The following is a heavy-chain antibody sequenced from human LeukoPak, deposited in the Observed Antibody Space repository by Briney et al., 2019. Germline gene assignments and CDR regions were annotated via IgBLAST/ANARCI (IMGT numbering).Heavy chain of an antibody. J-gene: IGHJ6*03. CDR1: GYSISSGYH. V-gene: IGHV4-38-2*02. CDR3: ARTTEGYCSSASCFGFSYSYYMDV. CDR2: IYHSGST. Sequence: SETLSLTCTVSGYSISSGYHWGWIRQPPGKGLEWIGSIYHSGSTNYNPSLKSRVTISVDTSKNQFSLKLSSVIAADTAVYYCARTTEGYCSSASCFGFSYSYYMDVWGKGTTVTISS. D-gene: IGHD2-2*01.